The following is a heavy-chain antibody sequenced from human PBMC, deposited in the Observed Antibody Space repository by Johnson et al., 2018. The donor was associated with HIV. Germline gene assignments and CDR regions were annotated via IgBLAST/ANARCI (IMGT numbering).Heavy chain of an antibody. CDR3: ARDGEYSSSWYRAFDI. CDR1: GFTFSSYW. D-gene: IGHD6-13*01. CDR2: IKQDGSEK. J-gene: IGHJ3*02. Sequence: EVQLVESGGGLVQPGGSLRLSCAASGFTFSSYWMSLVRQAPGKGLEWVANIKQDGSEKYYVDSVKGRFTFSRDNAKNSLYLQMNSLRAEDTAVYYCARDGEYSSSWYRAFDIWGQGTMVTVSS. V-gene: IGHV3-7*05.